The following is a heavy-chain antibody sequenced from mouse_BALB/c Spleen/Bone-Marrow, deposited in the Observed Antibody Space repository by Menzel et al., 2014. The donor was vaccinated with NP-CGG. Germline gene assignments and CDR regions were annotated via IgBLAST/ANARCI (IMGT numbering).Heavy chain of an antibody. D-gene: IGHD2-10*02. V-gene: IGHV14-3*02. J-gene: IGHJ4*01. CDR1: GFNIKDTY. CDR3: TRGYGNYALYYYAMDY. CDR2: IDPANGNT. Sequence: VQLQQSGAELVKPGASVKLSCTASGFNIKDTYMHWVKQRPEQGLEWIGRIDPANGNTKYDPKFQGKATITAGTSSNTAYLQLSSLTSEDTAVYYCTRGYGNYALYYYAMDYWGQGTSVTVSS.